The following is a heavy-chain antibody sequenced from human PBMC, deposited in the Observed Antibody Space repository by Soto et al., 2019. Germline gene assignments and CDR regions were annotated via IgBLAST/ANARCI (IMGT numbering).Heavy chain of an antibody. J-gene: IGHJ5*02. CDR1: GGAVSSGTYY. CDR2: IYFTGST. Sequence: SETLSLTCTVSGGAVSSGTYYWSWIRQPPGKGLEWIGHIYFTGSTNYNPSLKSRVTMSLDTSRNQFSLKLSSVTAADTAVYYCTRGPPRVQWFDPWGLGTMVTVYS. V-gene: IGHV4-61*01. CDR3: TRGPPRVQWFDP.